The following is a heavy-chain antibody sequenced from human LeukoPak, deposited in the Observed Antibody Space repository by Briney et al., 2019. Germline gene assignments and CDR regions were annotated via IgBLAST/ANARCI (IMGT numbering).Heavy chain of an antibody. CDR3: AKVWGRYGDYSDY. CDR2: ISGSGGST. J-gene: IGHJ4*02. V-gene: IGHV3-23*01. D-gene: IGHD3-16*01. Sequence: GGSLRLSCAASGYTFGDYAMSWVRQAPGKGLEWVSAISGSGGSTYYADSVKGRFTISRDNSKNTLYLQMNSLRAEDTAVYYCAKVWGRYGDYSDYWGQGTLVTVSS. CDR1: GYTFGDYA.